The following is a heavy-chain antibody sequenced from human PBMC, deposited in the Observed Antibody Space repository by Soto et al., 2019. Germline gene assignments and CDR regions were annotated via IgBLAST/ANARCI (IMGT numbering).Heavy chain of an antibody. CDR1: GFSLSSIGVA. J-gene: IGHJ4*02. Sequence: SGPTLVNPTQTLTLTCTFSGFSLSSIGVAVGWIRQPPGKALEWLALLYWNDDRRYSPSLKSRITITKDTSKKKAVLTMTNMDPADTATYYCAHSARELCCYYFDSQGQATLVTVSS. CDR3: AHSARELCCYYFDS. V-gene: IGHV2-5*01. CDR2: LYWNDDR. D-gene: IGHD1-7*01.